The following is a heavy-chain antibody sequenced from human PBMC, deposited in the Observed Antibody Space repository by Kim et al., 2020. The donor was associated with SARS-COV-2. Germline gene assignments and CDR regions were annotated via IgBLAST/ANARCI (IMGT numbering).Heavy chain of an antibody. Sequence: ADPVKRRFTIARENSKNPMYLQMNSLRAEDAAVYYCARGDTSGYYYYDYWGQGTLVTVSS. CDR3: ARGDTSGYYYYDY. D-gene: IGHD3-22*01. J-gene: IGHJ4*02. V-gene: IGHV3-33*01.